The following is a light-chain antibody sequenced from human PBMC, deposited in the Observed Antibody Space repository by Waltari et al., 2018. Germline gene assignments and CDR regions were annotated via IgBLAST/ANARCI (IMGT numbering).Light chain of an antibody. J-gene: IGKJ3*01. CDR3: QQYYSVPIT. CDR1: QTVLYSSNNRNY. V-gene: IGKV4-1*01. CDR2: WAS. Sequence: DIVMTQSPDSLAVSLGGRATIKCKSSQTVLYSSNNRNYLPWYQQKPGQPPKLLVYWASTRESGVPDRCSGSGSGTDFTLTISSLQAEDVAFYYCQQYYSVPITFGPGTKVDIK.